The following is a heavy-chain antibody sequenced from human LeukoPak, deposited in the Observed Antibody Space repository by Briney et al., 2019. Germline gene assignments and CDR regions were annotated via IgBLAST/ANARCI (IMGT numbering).Heavy chain of an antibody. Sequence: GESQKISCKGSGYTFSRYWIGWVRQMPGKGLEWMGIVYPGASDTIYSPSFQGQVTISADRFIDTAYLQWSSLKASDTAMYYCARHFYYDSRTYYNDHYYYYMDVWGEGTSVTGTS. CDR2: VYPGASDT. CDR3: ARHFYYDSRTYYNDHYYYYMDV. J-gene: IGHJ6*03. V-gene: IGHV5-51*01. D-gene: IGHD3-10*01. CDR1: GYTFSRYW.